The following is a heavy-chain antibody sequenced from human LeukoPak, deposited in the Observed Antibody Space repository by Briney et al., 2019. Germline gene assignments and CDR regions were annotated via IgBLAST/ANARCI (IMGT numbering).Heavy chain of an antibody. CDR3: ATRHHSRTYMVPLDS. D-gene: IGHD3-10*01. J-gene: IGHJ4*02. Sequence: PGGSLRLSCAASGFAFNIYNMNWIRQPPGKGLEWIGETHRSGDTKYNPSPNGRVTISMDNSKNQLSLNLISVTAADTAIYFCATRHHSRTYMVPLDSWGQGTLVTVSS. CDR2: THRSGDT. CDR1: GFAFNIYNM. V-gene: IGHV4-4*01.